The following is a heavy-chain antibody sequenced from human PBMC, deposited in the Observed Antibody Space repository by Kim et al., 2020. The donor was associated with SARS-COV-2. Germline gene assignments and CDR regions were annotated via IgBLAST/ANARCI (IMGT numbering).Heavy chain of an antibody. CDR1: GFSFSNYA. CDR2: ISGNGAGT. J-gene: IGHJ4*02. D-gene: IGHD6-13*01. CDR3: AKRIAAVGSHYFDY. Sequence: GGSLRLSCTASGFSFSNYAIYWVRQAPGKGLEWVSAISGNGAGTFYADSVKGRFTISRDNSKNTMFLQMNSLRAEDTALYYCAKRIAAVGSHYFDYWCQG. V-gene: IGHV3-23*01.